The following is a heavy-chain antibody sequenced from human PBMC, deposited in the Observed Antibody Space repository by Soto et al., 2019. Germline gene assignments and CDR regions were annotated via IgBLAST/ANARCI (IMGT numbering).Heavy chain of an antibody. CDR1: GFTFSSYS. V-gene: IGHV3-48*02. CDR2: ISGSSDTI. D-gene: IGHD2-2*02. J-gene: IGHJ4*02. CDR3: ARDKADRSRTSTSCYSPLDY. Sequence: GGSLRLSCAASGFTFSSYSMNWVRQAPGKGLEWVSYISGSSDTIHYADSVKGRFTSSRDNAKSSLYLQMNSLSDDDTAAYYCARDKADRSRTSTSCYSPLDYWGQGTLVTVSS.